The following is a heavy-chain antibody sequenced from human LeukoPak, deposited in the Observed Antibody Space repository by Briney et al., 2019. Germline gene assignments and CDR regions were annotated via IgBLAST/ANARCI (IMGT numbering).Heavy chain of an antibody. Sequence: KPSETLSLTCTVSGGSISSYYWSWIRQPPGKGLEWIGYIYYSGSTNYNPSLKSRVTISVDTSKNQFSLKLSSVTAADTAVYYCARKDYGDYWGQGTLVTVSS. V-gene: IGHV4-59*01. CDR1: GGSISSYY. J-gene: IGHJ4*02. CDR2: IYYSGST. CDR3: ARKDYGDY.